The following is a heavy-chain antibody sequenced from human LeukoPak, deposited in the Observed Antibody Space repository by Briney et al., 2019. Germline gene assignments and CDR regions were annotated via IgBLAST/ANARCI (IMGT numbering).Heavy chain of an antibody. V-gene: IGHV3-53*05. CDR1: GFTVSSNY. D-gene: IGHD6-13*01. CDR3: AKDELAAAGTQPFDI. Sequence: PGGSLRLSCAASGFTVSSNYMSWVRQAPGKGLEWVSVIYSGGSTYYADSVKGRFTISRDNSKNTLYLQMNSLRAEDTAVYYCAKDELAAAGTQPFDIWGQGTMVTVSS. J-gene: IGHJ3*02. CDR2: IYSGGST.